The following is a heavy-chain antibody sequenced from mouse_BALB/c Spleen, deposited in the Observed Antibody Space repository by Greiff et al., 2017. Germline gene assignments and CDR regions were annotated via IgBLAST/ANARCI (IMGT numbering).Heavy chain of an antibody. CDR2: INPGSGGT. D-gene: IGHD2-4*01. J-gene: IGHJ3*01. CDR3: ARRKSTMITTGYAY. V-gene: IGHV1-54*01. Sequence: QVQLQQSGAELVRPGTSVKVSCKASGYAFTNYLIEWVKQRPGQGLEWIGVINPGSGGTNYNEKFKGKATLTADKSSSTAYMQLSSLTSDDSAVYFCARRKSTMITTGYAYWGQGTLVTVSA. CDR1: GYAFTNYL.